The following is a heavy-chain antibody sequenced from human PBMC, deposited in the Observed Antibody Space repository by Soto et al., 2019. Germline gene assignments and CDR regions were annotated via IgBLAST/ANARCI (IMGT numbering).Heavy chain of an antibody. V-gene: IGHV4-34*01. D-gene: IGHD1-26*01. CDR1: GGSFSGYY. CDR3: ARLRVGSPYYGMDV. J-gene: IGHJ6*02. Sequence: SETLSLTCAVYGGSFSGYYWSWIRQPPGKGLEWIGEINHSGSTNYNPSLKSRVTISVDTSKNQFSLKLSSVTAADTAVYYCARLRVGSPYYGMDVWGQGTTVTVSS. CDR2: INHSGST.